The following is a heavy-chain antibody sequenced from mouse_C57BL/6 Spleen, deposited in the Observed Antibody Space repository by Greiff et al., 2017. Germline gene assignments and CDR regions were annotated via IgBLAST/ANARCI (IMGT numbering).Heavy chain of an antibody. J-gene: IGHJ3*01. CDR3: ARGYYDYDGFAY. CDR1: GYTFTDYY. CDR2: INPNNGGT. D-gene: IGHD2-4*01. V-gene: IGHV1-26*01. Sequence: VQLKQSGPELVKPGASVKISCKASGYTFTDYYMNWVKQSHGKSLEWIGDINPNNGGTSYNQKFKGKATLTVDKSSSTAYMELRSLTSEDSAVYYCARGYYDYDGFAYWGQGTLVTVSA.